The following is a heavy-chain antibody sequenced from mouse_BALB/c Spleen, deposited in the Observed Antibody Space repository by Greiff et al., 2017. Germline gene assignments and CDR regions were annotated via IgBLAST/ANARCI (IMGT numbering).Heavy chain of an antibody. CDR1: GFTFSSYG. CDR3: ARGDTTAKAWFAY. Sequence: EVQVVESGGDLVKPGGSLKLSCAASGFTFSSYGMSWVRQTPDKRLEWVATISSGGSYTYYPDSVKGRFTISRDNAKNTLYLQMSSLKSEDTAMYYCARGDTTAKAWFAYWGQGTLVTVSA. D-gene: IGHD1-2*01. V-gene: IGHV5-6*01. CDR2: ISSGGSYT. J-gene: IGHJ3*01.